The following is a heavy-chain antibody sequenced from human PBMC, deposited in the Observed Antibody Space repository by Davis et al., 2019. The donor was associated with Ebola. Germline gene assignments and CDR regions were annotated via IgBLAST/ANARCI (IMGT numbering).Heavy chain of an antibody. V-gene: IGHV3-30*18. Sequence: GESLKISCAASGFTFSSYGMHWVRQAPGKGLEWVAVISYDGSNKYYADSVKGRFTISRDNSKNTLYLQMNSLRAEDTAVYYCAKGTMIVAVPPFDYWGQGTLVTVSS. J-gene: IGHJ4*02. CDR2: ISYDGSNK. CDR1: GFTFSSYG. CDR3: AKGTMIVAVPPFDY. D-gene: IGHD3-22*01.